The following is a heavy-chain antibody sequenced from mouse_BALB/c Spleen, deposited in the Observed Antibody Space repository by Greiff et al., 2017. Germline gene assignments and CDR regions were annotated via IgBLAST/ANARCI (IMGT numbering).Heavy chain of an antibody. D-gene: IGHD2-4*01. J-gene: IGHJ4*01. CDR1: GYTFTDYN. CDR2: IYPYNGGT. CDR3: ARPYDYDDAMDY. Sequence: EVHLVESGPELVKPGASVKISCKASGYTFTDYNMHWVKQSHGKSLEWIGYIYPYNGGTGYNQKFKSKATLTVDNSSSTAYMELRSLTSEDSAVYYCARPYDYDDAMDYWGQGTSVTVSS. V-gene: IGHV1S29*02.